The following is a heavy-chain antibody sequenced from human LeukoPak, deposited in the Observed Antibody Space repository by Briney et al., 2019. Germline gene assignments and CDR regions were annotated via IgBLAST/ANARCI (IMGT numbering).Heavy chain of an antibody. CDR2: ISDDGRRK. J-gene: IGHJ4*02. D-gene: IGHD4-17*01. Sequence: GGSLRLSCAASGFSFISYGMHWVRQAPGKGLEWVGVISDDGRRKDYVDSVKGRFTISRDNSKDTLYLQMNSLRAEDTAVYYCAKRPSDYGDYVSYFDYWGQGTLVTVSS. CDR3: AKRPSDYGDYVSYFDY. V-gene: IGHV3-30*18. CDR1: GFSFISYG.